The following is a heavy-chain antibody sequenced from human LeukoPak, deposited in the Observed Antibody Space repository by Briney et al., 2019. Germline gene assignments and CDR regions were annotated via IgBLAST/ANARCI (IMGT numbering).Heavy chain of an antibody. D-gene: IGHD2-15*01. CDR2: IYTSGST. V-gene: IGHV4-4*07. CDR1: GGSISSYY. J-gene: IGHJ6*03. Sequence: SETLSLTCTVSGGSISSYYWSWIRQPAGKGLEWIGRIYTSGSTNYNPSLKSRVTMSVDTSKNQFSLKLSSVTAADAAVYYCARDTGSYYYYYMDVWGKGTTVTVSS. CDR3: ARDTGSYYYYYMDV.